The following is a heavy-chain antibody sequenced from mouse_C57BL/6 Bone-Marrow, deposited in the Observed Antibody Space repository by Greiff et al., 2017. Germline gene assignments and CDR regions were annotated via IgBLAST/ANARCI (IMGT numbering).Heavy chain of an antibody. Sequence: QVQLQQSGAELVRPGASVTLSCKASGYTFTDYEMHWVKQTPVHGLEWIGAIDPETGGTAYNQKFKGKAILTADKSSSTAYMELRSLTSEDSAVYYCTRRGYYAIFAMDYWGQGASVTVSS. J-gene: IGHJ4*01. CDR3: TRRGYYAIFAMDY. CDR1: GYTFTDYE. CDR2: IDPETGGT. D-gene: IGHD2-3*01. V-gene: IGHV1-15*01.